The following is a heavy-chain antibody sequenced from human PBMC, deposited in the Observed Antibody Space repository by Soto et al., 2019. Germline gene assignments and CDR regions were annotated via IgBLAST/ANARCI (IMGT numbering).Heavy chain of an antibody. D-gene: IGHD4-17*01. V-gene: IGHV3-74*01. CDR2: IYGDGTTT. CDR3: ARSCCGEQNWFDP. Sequence: EVQLVESGGGLVQPGGSLRLSCAASGGTFSGYWMHWVRRVPGKGLVWVSRIYGDGTTTTYADSVQGRFTISRDTGKNTVYLQMNRLRVDDTSVYFFARSCCGEQNWFDPWGQGTLVTVSS. CDR1: GGTFSGYW. J-gene: IGHJ5*02.